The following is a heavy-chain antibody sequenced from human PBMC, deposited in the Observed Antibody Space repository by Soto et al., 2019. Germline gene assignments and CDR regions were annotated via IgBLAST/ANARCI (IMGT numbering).Heavy chain of an antibody. V-gene: IGHV3-30-3*01. Sequence: PRLSCAASGFTFSSYAMHWVRQAPGKGLEWVAVISYDGSNKYYADSVKGRFTISRDNSKNTLYLQMNSLRAEDTAVYYCARESNYDFWSGYLYWFDPWGQGTMVTVSS. CDR2: ISYDGSNK. CDR1: GFTFSSYA. D-gene: IGHD3-3*01. J-gene: IGHJ5*02. CDR3: ARESNYDFWSGYLYWFDP.